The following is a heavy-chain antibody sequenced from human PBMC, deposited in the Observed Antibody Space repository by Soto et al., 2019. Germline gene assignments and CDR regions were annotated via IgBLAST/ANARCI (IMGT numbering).Heavy chain of an antibody. CDR2: IIPILGIA. Sequence: QVQLVQSGAEVKKPGSSVKVSCKASGGTFSSYTISWVRQAPGQGLEWMGRIIPILGIANYAQKFQGRVTITADKSTSTAYMELSSLGSEDTAVYYCARTYYYGSGKVDYYYYYMDVWGKGTTVTVSS. CDR1: GGTFSSYT. CDR3: ARTYYYGSGKVDYYYYYMDV. J-gene: IGHJ6*03. V-gene: IGHV1-69*02. D-gene: IGHD3-10*01.